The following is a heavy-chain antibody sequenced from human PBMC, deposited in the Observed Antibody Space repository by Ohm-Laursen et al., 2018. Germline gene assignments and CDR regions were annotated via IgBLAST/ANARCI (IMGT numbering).Heavy chain of an antibody. CDR2: ISSTGTYK. J-gene: IGHJ6*02. Sequence: SLRLSCAASGFTFSGYSLNWVRQAPGKGLEWVSSISSTGTYKYYADSLKGRFTISRDNAKNSLYLQMNSLRAEDTAVYYCARDVAHGGYGFGMDVWGQGTTVTVSS. CDR1: GFTFSGYS. V-gene: IGHV3-21*01. CDR3: ARDVAHGGYGFGMDV. D-gene: IGHD5-12*01.